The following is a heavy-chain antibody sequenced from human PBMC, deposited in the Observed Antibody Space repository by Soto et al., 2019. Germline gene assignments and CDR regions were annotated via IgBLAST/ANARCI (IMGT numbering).Heavy chain of an antibody. CDR2: IYSSGST. CDR3: ARGQRFADWFDP. CDR1: GGTLIGYY. Sequence: PSETLSLTCTVTGGTLIGYYWTWIRQSAGGGLEWIGRIYSSGSTNYNPSLKSRVTISLDTSMSHFSLRLRSVSAADTAVYYCARGQRFADWFDPWGQGTLVTDS. V-gene: IGHV4-4*07. D-gene: IGHD3-3*01. J-gene: IGHJ5*02.